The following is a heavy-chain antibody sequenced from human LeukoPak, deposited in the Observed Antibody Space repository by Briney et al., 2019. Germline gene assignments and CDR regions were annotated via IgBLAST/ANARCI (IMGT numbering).Heavy chain of an antibody. CDR2: ISYDGGDK. J-gene: IGHJ4*02. CDR1: GFTFSSNA. Sequence: GGSLRLSCAASGFTFSSNAMHWVRQAPGKGLEWVAIISYDGGDKYYADSVKGRFTISRDNSKNTLDLQMNNLRTEGTAVYYCAKDQGIQLGIDYWGQGSLVTVSS. D-gene: IGHD5-18*01. V-gene: IGHV3-30*18. CDR3: AKDQGIQLGIDY.